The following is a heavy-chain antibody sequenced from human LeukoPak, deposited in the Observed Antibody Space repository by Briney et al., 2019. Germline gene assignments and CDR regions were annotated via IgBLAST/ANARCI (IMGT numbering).Heavy chain of an antibody. CDR1: GYTFTGYY. V-gene: IGHV1-2*02. D-gene: IGHD5-12*01. CDR2: INPNSGGT. CDR3: ARDQYSGNRDSGDDY. Sequence: GASVKVSCKASGYTFTGYYMHWVRQAPGQGLEWMGWINPNSGGTNYAQKFQGRVTMTRDTSISTAYMELSRLRSDDTAVYYCARDQYSGNRDSGDDYWGQGTLVTVSS. J-gene: IGHJ4*02.